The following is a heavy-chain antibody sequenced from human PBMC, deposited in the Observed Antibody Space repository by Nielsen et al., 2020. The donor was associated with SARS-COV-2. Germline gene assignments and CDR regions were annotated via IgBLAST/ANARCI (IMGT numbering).Heavy chain of an antibody. D-gene: IGHD6-19*01. CDR3: ARDRRAVAVYYYYMDV. J-gene: IGHJ6*03. CDR1: GFTFSDYY. Sequence: GESLKISCAASGFTFSDYYMSWIRQAPGKGLEWVSHIRWSNDYTAYADSVKGRFTISRDNAKNSLFLQMNSLRAGDTAIYYCARDRRAVAVYYYYMDVWGKGTTVTVSS. V-gene: IGHV3-11*06. CDR2: IRWSNDYT.